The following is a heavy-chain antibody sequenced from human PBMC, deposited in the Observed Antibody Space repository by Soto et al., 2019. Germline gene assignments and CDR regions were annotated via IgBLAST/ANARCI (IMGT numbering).Heavy chain of an antibody. V-gene: IGHV4-61*01. D-gene: IGHD3-10*01. J-gene: IGHJ5*02. CDR3: ARELFGRSVWFDP. CDR1: GGSISSDSYY. CDR2: ISYSGST. Sequence: SETLSLTCTVSGGSISSDSYYWGWIRQSPEKGLEWIASISYSGSTNYNPSLKSRVTISVDTSKNQFSLKLSSATAADTAVYYCARELFGRSVWFDPWGQGTLVTVSS.